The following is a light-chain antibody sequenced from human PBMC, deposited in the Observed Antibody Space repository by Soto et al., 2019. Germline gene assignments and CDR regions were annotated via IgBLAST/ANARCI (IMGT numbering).Light chain of an antibody. CDR2: DVS. CDR3: CLYAGSYVV. V-gene: IGLV2-11*01. J-gene: IGLJ1*01. CDR1: SSDVGGYNY. Sequence: QSVLTQPRSVSGSPGQSVTISCTGTSSDVGGYNYVSWYQQHPGKAPKLMIYDVSKRPSGVPDRFSGSKSGNTASLTISGLQAEDEADYYCCLYAGSYVVFGTGTKVTVL.